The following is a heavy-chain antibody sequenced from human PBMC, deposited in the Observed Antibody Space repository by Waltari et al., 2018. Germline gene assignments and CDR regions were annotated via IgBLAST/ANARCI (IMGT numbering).Heavy chain of an antibody. CDR1: GYPFPTYY. CDR2: ITPSGGST. J-gene: IGHJ6*03. Sequence: VQLVQSGAEVKKPGASVKVSRKASGYPFPTYYIHRVRQAPGQGLEWMGMITPSGGSTSDAQKFQGRVTMTRDTSTSTVYMELSSLRSEDTAVYYCARGLGYYYMDVWGKGTTVTVSS. CDR3: ARGLGYYYMDV. V-gene: IGHV1-46*03.